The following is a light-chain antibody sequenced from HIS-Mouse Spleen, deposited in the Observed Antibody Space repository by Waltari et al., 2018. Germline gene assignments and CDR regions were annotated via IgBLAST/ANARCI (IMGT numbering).Light chain of an antibody. J-gene: IGLJ2*01. CDR3: CSYAGSYTLV. V-gene: IGLV2-11*01. CDR1: SSDVGGYND. Sequence: QSALTQPRSVSGSPGQSVTISCTGTSSDVGGYNDVSWYQQHPGKAPKSMIYDVSKRPSGVPDRFSGSKSGNTASLTISGLQAEDEADYYCCSYAGSYTLVFGGGTKLTVL. CDR2: DVS.